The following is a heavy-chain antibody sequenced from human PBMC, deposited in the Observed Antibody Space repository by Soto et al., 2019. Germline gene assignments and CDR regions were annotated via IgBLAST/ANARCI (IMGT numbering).Heavy chain of an antibody. CDR2: TYYRSKWYN. Sequence: KQSQTLSLTCAISGDSVSSNSAAWNWIRQSPSRGLEWLGRTYYRSKWYNDYAVSVKSRITINPDTSKNQFSLQLNSVTPEDTAVYYCARVMLIRGSSSEYFQHWGQGTLVTVSS. J-gene: IGHJ1*01. CDR1: GDSVSSNSAA. V-gene: IGHV6-1*01. CDR3: ARVMLIRGSSSEYFQH. D-gene: IGHD6-6*01.